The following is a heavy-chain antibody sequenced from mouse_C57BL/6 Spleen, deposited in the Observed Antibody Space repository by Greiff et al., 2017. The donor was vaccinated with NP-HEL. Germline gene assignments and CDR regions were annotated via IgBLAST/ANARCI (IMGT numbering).Heavy chain of an antibody. D-gene: IGHD2-4*01. Sequence: VQRVESGAELVKPGASVKMSCKASGYTFTSYWITWVKQRPGQGLEWIGDIYPGSGSTNYNEKFKSKATLTVDTSSSTAYMQLSSLTSEDSAVYYCARSGDYEGWYFDVWGTGTTVTVSS. CDR2: IYPGSGST. CDR1: GYTFTSYW. CDR3: ARSGDYEGWYFDV. V-gene: IGHV1-55*01. J-gene: IGHJ1*03.